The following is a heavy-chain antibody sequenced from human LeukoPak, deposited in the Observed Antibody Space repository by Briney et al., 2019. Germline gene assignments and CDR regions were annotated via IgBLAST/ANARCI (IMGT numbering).Heavy chain of an antibody. CDR2: IYYSGST. D-gene: IGHD5-18*01. CDR1: GGSISSSSYY. V-gene: IGHV4-39*01. Sequence: SETLSLTCTVSGGSISSSSYYWGWIRQPPGKGLEWIGSIYYSGSTYYNPSLKSRVTISVDTSKNQFSLKLSSVTAADTAVYYCASSVGNTAIDYWGQGTLVTVSS. J-gene: IGHJ4*02. CDR3: ASSVGNTAIDY.